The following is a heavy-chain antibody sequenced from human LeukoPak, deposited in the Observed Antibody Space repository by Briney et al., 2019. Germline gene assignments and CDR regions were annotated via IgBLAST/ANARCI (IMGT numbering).Heavy chain of an antibody. CDR3: ARGSGDY. Sequence: GASLRLSCAASGLTFSGYWMNWVRQAPGKGLEWVANIKPDGSEKYYVDSVKGRFTISRDNAKNSLYLQMTSLRAEDTAVYYCARGSGDYSGQGTLVTVSS. V-gene: IGHV3-7*04. CDR1: GLTFSGYW. J-gene: IGHJ4*02. CDR2: IKPDGSEK.